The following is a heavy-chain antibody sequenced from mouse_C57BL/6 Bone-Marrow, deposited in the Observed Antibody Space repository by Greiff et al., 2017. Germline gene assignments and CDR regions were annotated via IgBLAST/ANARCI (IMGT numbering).Heavy chain of an antibody. D-gene: IGHD1-1*01. CDR1: GFTFSDYY. CDR2: INYDGSST. J-gene: IGHJ1*03. V-gene: IGHV5-16*01. CDR3: ARDRITTVAPYWYFDV. Sequence: DVKLVESEGGLVQPGSSMKLSCTASGFTFSDYYMAWVRQVPEKGLEWVANINYDGSSTYYLDSLKSRFIISRDNAKNILYLQMSSLKSEDTATYYCARDRITTVAPYWYFDVWGTGTTVTVSS.